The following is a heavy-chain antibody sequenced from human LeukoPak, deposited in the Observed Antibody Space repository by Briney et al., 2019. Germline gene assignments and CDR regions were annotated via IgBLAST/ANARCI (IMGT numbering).Heavy chain of an antibody. CDR2: ISSSSSTI. CDR1: GFTFSSYS. CDR3: ARAPSYSSPGYSSGWYQLEVDY. Sequence: GGSLRLSCAASGFTFSSYSMNWVRQAPGKGLEWVSYISSSSSTIYYADSVKGRFTISRDNAKNSLYLQMNSLRAEDTAVYYCARAPSYSSPGYSSGWYQLEVDYWGQGTLVTVSS. V-gene: IGHV3-48*04. J-gene: IGHJ4*02. D-gene: IGHD6-19*01.